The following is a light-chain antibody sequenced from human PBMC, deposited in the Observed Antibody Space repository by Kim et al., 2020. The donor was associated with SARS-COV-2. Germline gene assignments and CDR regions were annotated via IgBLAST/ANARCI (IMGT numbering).Light chain of an antibody. CDR3: HQYGSSPPYT. CDR1: QSVVSTY. V-gene: IGKV3-20*01. CDR2: GAS. J-gene: IGKJ2*01. Sequence: EIVLTQSPGTLSLSPGERATLSCRASQSVVSTYLSWYQHKPGQAPRLLIYGASTRATGIPDRFSGSGSGTDFTLTINRLQPEDYAVYYCHQYGSSPPYTLGQGTKLEI.